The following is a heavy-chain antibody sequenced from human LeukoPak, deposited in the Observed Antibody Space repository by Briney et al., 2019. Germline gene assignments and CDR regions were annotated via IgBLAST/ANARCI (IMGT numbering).Heavy chain of an antibody. Sequence: SETLSLTCAVYGGSFSGYYWSWIRQPPGKGLEWIGEINHSGSTNYNLSLKSRVTISVDTSKNQFSLKLSSVTAADTAVYYCARLPQWFGKSRNVDPWGQGTLVTVSS. CDR2: INHSGST. CDR1: GGSFSGYY. V-gene: IGHV4-34*01. J-gene: IGHJ5*02. CDR3: ARLPQWFGKSRNVDP. D-gene: IGHD3-10*01.